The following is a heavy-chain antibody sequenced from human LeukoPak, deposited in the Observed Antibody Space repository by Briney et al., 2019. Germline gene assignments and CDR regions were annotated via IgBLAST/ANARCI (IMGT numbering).Heavy chain of an antibody. CDR3: ARDDGIRTVDY. Sequence: GGSLRLSCAASGFTFSSYWMSWVRQAPGKGLERVANIKPDGSEEYYVDSVKGRFTISRDNAENSLFLQMNSLRADDTAVYYCARDDGIRTVDYWGQGTLVTVHS. V-gene: IGHV3-7*01. CDR2: IKPDGSEE. CDR1: GFTFSSYW. J-gene: IGHJ4*02.